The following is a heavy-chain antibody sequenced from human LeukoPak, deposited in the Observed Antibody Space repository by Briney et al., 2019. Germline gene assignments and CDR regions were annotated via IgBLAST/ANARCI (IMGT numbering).Heavy chain of an antibody. CDR3: ARESGGNTPYYFDY. CDR1: GFTFSSYA. J-gene: IGHJ4*02. D-gene: IGHD2-2*02. CDR2: ISYDDGSNK. V-gene: IGHV3-30*04. Sequence: GGSLRLSCAASGFTFSSYAMSWVRQAPGKGLEWVAVISYDDGSNKYYADPVKGRFTISRDNSKNTLYLQMNSLRTEDTAVYYCARESGGNTPYYFDYWGQGTLVTVSS.